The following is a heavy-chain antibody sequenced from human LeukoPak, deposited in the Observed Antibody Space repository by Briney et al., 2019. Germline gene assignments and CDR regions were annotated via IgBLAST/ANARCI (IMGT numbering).Heavy chain of an antibody. D-gene: IGHD4-17*01. V-gene: IGHV3-11*05. Sequence: KPGGSLRLSCAASGFTFSDYYMSWIRQAPGKGLEWVSYTSGSGSYTNYADSVKGRFTISRDNAKSSLYLQMNSLRAEDTAVYYCARDQRRTTVTFLYNYYYGLDVWGQGTTVSVSS. J-gene: IGHJ6*02. CDR2: TSGSGSYT. CDR3: ARDQRRTTVTFLYNYYYGLDV. CDR1: GFTFSDYY.